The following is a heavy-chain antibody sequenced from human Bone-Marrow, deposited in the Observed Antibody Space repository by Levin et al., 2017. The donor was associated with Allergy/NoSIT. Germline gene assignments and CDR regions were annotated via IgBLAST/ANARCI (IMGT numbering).Heavy chain of an antibody. V-gene: IGHV4-30-4*01. D-gene: IGHD3-10*01. CDR3: ASLSYYYGAGTHPDEDY. CDR2: IYYSGST. Sequence: SQTLSLTCSVSGASITSGDHYWSWIRQSPGKGLEWIGYIYYSGSTYYNPSLMTRITISLDPSKNHFSLKLRSVTFAVPAVYYGASLSYYYGAGTHPDEDYWGQGALVIVSS. J-gene: IGHJ4*02. CDR1: GASITSGDHY.